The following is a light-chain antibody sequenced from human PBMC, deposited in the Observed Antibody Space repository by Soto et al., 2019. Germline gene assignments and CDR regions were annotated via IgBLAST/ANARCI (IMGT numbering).Light chain of an antibody. Sequence: QSVLTQPPSVSGAPGQRVTISCTGSSSNIGAGYDVHWYQQLPGTAPKLLIYGNSNRPSGVPDRVSGSKSGTSASLAITGLQAEDEADYYCQSYDSSVSKVVFGGGTKFTVL. CDR1: SSNIGAGYD. CDR2: GNS. V-gene: IGLV1-40*01. J-gene: IGLJ2*01. CDR3: QSYDSSVSKVV.